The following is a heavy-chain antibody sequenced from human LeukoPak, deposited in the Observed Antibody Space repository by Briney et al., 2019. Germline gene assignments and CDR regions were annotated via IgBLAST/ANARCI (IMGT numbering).Heavy chain of an antibody. J-gene: IGHJ4*02. CDR1: GFTFSKYG. V-gene: IGHV3-23*01. D-gene: IGHD1-26*01. CDR2: ITSSGAT. CDR3: ANGRSESYHY. Sequence: PGASLRLSCAASGFTFSKYGAWVRQAPGKGLEWVSAITSSGATYYAYSVKGRFTISGDNSKNTLYLQMNSLGAEDTAVYYCANGRSESYHYWGQGTLVTVSS.